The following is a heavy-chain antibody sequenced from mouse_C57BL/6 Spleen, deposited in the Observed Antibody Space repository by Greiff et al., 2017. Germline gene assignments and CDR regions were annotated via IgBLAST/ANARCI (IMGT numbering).Heavy chain of an antibody. D-gene: IGHD4-1*01. J-gene: IGHJ1*03. V-gene: IGHV7-4*01. CDR3: VMSHTGSWYFDF. Sequence: DVMLVESGGGLVQPGASLRLSCAASGFTFTDYYMSWVRQPPGKAPEWLALIRNTANGYTTEYTASVKGRFTISRDNSTHILYLRMNTLQAEGSASYYCVMSHTGSWYFDFWGTGTTRTVSS. CDR1: GFTFTDYY. CDR2: IRNTANGYTT.